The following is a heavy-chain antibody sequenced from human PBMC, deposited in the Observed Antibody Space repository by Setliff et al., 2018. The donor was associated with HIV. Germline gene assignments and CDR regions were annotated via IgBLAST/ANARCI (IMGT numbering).Heavy chain of an antibody. D-gene: IGHD6-19*01. CDR2: ITGSGDTI. CDR3: VRDKWLVPDTFDI. CDR1: GFTFSSYE. J-gene: IGHJ3*02. V-gene: IGHV3-48*03. Sequence: GGSLRLSCAASGFTFSSYEMNWVRQAPGKGPEWVSYITGSGDTIYYADSVKGRFTISRDNAKNSLYLQMNSLRAEDMALYYCVRDKWLVPDTFDIWGQGTMVTVSS.